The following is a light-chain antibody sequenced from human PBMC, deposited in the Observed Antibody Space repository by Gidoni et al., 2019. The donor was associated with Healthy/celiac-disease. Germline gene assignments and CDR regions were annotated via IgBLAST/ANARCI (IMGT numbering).Light chain of an antibody. CDR2: GAS. V-gene: IGKV3-20*01. CDR3: QQYGSSPWT. Sequence: IVLTQSPGTLSFSPGERATLSCRASQSVSHSYLAWYQQKPGQAPRLLIYGASSRATGIPDRFSGSGSGTDFTLTISRLEPEDFAVYYCQQYGSSPWTFGQGTKVEIK. CDR1: QSVSHSY. J-gene: IGKJ1*01.